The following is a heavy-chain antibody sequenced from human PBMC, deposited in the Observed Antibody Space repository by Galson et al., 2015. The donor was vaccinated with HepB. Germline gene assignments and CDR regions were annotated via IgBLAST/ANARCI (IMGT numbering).Heavy chain of an antibody. V-gene: IGHV1-18*01. J-gene: IGHJ4*02. CDR1: GYTFTSYG. Sequence: SVKVSCKASGYTFTSYGISWVRQAPGQGLEWMGWISAYNGNTNYAQKLQGRVTMTTDTSTSTAYMELRSLRSDDTAVYYCARTDPPVRGPGLCGGDCYNTPGYFDYWGQGTLVTVSS. CDR2: ISAYNGNT. D-gene: IGHD2-21*01. CDR3: ARTDPPVRGPGLCGGDCYNTPGYFDY.